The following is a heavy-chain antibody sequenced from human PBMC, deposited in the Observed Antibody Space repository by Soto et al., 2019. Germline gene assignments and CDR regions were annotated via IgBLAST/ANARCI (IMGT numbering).Heavy chain of an antibody. V-gene: IGHV3-23*01. J-gene: IGHJ5*02. CDR2: IDGSGGIT. CDR3: VKNSGGCNT. Sequence: QLLQSGGGLVQPGGSLTLSCAASGFTFGTTDMSWVRQAPGEGLEWVSTIDGSGGITYYADSVKGRFTISRENSRNTVYLQMNSVRGNDTAMYYGVKNSGGCNTWSQGALVTVSS. D-gene: IGHD3-10*01. CDR1: GFTFGTTD.